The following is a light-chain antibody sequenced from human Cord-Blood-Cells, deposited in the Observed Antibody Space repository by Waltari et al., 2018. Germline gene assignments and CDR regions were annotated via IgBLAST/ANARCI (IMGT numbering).Light chain of an antibody. J-gene: IGKJ4*01. CDR1: QSVSSY. CDR3: QQRSNWPPLT. Sequence: ELLLTQSSATLSLSPGERATLSCRASQSVSSYLAWYQQKPGQAPRLLIYDASNRATGIPARCSGSGSGTDFTLTISSLEPEDFAVYYCQQRSNWPPLTFGGGTKVEIK. CDR2: DAS. V-gene: IGKV3-11*01.